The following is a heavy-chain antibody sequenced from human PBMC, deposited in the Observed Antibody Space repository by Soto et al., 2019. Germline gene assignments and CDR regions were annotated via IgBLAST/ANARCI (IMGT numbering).Heavy chain of an antibody. V-gene: IGHV4-31*03. J-gene: IGHJ4*02. Sequence: CSVSDGYIIRRGYYRSNIRQSPGKGLEWIGNIYYTGRTSYNPSLKSRVTISLETSKRQFSLRLASVSAADTALYYCAREGSYHYFDYWGQGALVTVSS. CDR2: IYYTGRT. CDR1: DGYIIRRGYY. D-gene: IGHD1-26*01. CDR3: AREGSYHYFDY.